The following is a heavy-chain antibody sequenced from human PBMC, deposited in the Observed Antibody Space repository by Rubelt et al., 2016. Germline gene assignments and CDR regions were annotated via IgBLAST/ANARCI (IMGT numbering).Heavy chain of an antibody. CDR2: IYSGAST. D-gene: IGHD3-22*01. CDR3: AKDPGDYYDSSGEPRGYFDY. Sequence: GKGLEWVSVIYSGASTYYADSVKGRFTISRDRSKNTLYLQMNSLRAEDTAVYYCAKDPGDYYDSSGEPRGYFDYWGQGTLVTVSS. J-gene: IGHJ4*02. V-gene: IGHV3-66*01.